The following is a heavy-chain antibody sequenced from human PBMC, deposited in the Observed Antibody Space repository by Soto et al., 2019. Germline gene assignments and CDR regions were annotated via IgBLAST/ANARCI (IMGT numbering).Heavy chain of an antibody. CDR1: GVTFSSYG. Sequence: PGGSLRLSCAVSGVTFSSYGMSWVRQAPGKGLEWVSGIRGGGDTYHADSVKGRFAISRDNAKNSLYLQMNSLRAEDTAVYFCARDTNYYASGSGVNFWGQEPLVTVSS. CDR2: IRGGGDT. D-gene: IGHD3-10*01. J-gene: IGHJ4*02. CDR3: ARDTNYYASGSGVNF. V-gene: IGHV3-23*01.